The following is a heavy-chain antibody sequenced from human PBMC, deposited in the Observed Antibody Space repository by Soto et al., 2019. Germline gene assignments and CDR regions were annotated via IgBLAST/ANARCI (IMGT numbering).Heavy chain of an antibody. CDR2: VFWNDDK. J-gene: IGHJ4*02. Sequence: QITLKESGPTLVKPTQTLTLTCTFSGFSFGVSGVGVGRIRQPPGRALEWLGLVFWNDDKRYSPSLESRLTLTKDNTNNQVSRTVTNLDPGDTGTYYCARAYTYDFDHWRQGTLVTVSS. V-gene: IGHV2-5*01. D-gene: IGHD2-21*01. CDR1: GFSFGVSGVG. CDR3: ARAYTYDFDH.